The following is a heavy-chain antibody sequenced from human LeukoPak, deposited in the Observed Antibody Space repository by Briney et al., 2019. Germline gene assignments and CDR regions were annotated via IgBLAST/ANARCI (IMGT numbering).Heavy chain of an antibody. CDR2: ISGSGGST. CDR1: GFTFSSYG. CDR3: AKLYEFWSGFLFDY. D-gene: IGHD3-3*01. V-gene: IGHV3-23*01. Sequence: GGSLRLSCAASGFTFSSYGMHWVRQAPGKRLEWVSAISGSGGSTYYADSVKGRFTISRDNSKNTLYLQMNSLRAEDTAVYYCAKLYEFWSGFLFDYWGQGTLVTVSS. J-gene: IGHJ4*02.